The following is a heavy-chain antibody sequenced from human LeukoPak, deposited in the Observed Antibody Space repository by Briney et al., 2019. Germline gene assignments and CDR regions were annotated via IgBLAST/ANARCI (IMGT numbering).Heavy chain of an antibody. Sequence: GGSLRLSCAASGFTFSSYNMNWVRQAPGKGLEWVSSISSSSSYIYYADSVRGRFTISRDNAKNSLYLQMNSLRAEDTAVYYCARDWATSYYGSGAFDMWGQGTMVTVSS. CDR3: ARDWATSYYGSGAFDM. V-gene: IGHV3-21*01. CDR2: ISSSSSYI. D-gene: IGHD3-10*01. J-gene: IGHJ3*02. CDR1: GFTFSSYN.